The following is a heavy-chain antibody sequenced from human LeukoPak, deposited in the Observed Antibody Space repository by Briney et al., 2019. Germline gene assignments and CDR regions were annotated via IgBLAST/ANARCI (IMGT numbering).Heavy chain of an antibody. J-gene: IGHJ4*02. V-gene: IGHV3-30*04. CDR3: ARSSYSSSSHRY. D-gene: IGHD6-6*01. Sequence: PGGSLRLSCAASGFTFSSYAMHWVRQAPGKGLEWVAVISYDGSNKYYADSVKGRFTISRDNSKNTLYLQMNSLRAEDTAVYYCARSSYSSSSHRYWGQGTLVTVSS. CDR2: ISYDGSNK. CDR1: GFTFSSYA.